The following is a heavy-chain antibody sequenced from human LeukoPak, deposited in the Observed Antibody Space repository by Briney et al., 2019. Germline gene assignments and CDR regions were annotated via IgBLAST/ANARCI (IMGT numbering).Heavy chain of an antibody. J-gene: IGHJ4*02. CDR2: ISGSGGST. Sequence: GGSLRLSCAASGFTFDNYAMSWVRQAPGKGLGLEWVSSISGSGGSTHYADSVKGRFTISRDNSENTLYLQMRSLRAEDTAVYYCAKNSIWSGYYTYYFDYWGQGTLVTVSS. CDR1: GFTFDNYA. V-gene: IGHV3-23*01. D-gene: IGHD3-3*01. CDR3: AKNSIWSGYYTYYFDY.